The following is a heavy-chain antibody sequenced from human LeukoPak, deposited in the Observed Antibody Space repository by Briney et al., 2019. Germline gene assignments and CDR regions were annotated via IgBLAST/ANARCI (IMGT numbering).Heavy chain of an antibody. V-gene: IGHV4-59*08. J-gene: IGHJ3*02. Sequence: SETLSLTCTVSGGSISSYYWTWIRQPPGKGLEWIGYIFYNGNINYNPSLKSRVTISTDTSKKQFSLRVSSVTAADTAVYYCASRLRIEGGTRRGDALDMWGQGTMVTVSS. CDR3: ASRLRIEGGTRRGDALDM. CDR1: GGSISSYY. CDR2: IFYNGNI. D-gene: IGHD1-26*01.